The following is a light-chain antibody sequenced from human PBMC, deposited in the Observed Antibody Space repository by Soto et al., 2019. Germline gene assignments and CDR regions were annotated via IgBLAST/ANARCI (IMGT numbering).Light chain of an antibody. CDR2: DAS. Sequence: EIVLTQSPATLSLSPGERASLSCRASQSVSSSLAWYQQKPGQAPRLLIYDASNRATGIPARFSGSGSGTDFTLTISSLEPEDFAVYYCQQRSSWPRVTFGPGTKVDIK. CDR1: QSVSSS. CDR3: QQRSSWPRVT. J-gene: IGKJ3*01. V-gene: IGKV3-11*01.